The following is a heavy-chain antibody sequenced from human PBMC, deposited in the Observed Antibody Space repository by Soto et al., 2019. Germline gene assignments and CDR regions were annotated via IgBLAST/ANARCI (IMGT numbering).Heavy chain of an antibody. D-gene: IGHD3-16*01. Sequence: VASVKVSCNASGYTFTNCGISWVRQAPGQVREWRVWISAYNGDANYXXNFQGRVXXTTDASTSTAYMELRSLRSDDTSVYYCARGGTPIDYXXQ. V-gene: IGHV1-18*01. CDR1: GYTFTNCG. CDR2: ISAYNGDA. J-gene: IGHJ4*01. CDR3: ARGGTPIDY.